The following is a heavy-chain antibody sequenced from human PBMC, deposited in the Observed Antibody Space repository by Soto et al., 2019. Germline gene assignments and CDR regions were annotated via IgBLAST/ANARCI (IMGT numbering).Heavy chain of an antibody. CDR3: AKDDTYSGSSDSNYGMDV. V-gene: IGHV3-30*18. CDR1: GFTFSSYG. D-gene: IGHD1-26*01. J-gene: IGHJ6*02. CDR2: ISYDGSNK. Sequence: PGGSLRLSCAASGFTFSSYGMHWVRQAPGKGLEWVAVISYDGSNKYYVDSVKGRFTISRDNSKNTLYLQMNSLRAEDTAVYYCAKDDTYSGSSDSNYGMDVWGQGTTVTVSS.